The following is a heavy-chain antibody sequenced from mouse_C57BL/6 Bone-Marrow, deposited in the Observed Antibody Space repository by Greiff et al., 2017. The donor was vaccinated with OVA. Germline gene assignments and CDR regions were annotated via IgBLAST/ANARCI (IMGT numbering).Heavy chain of an antibody. J-gene: IGHJ2*01. V-gene: IGHV1-59*01. CDR2: IDPSDSYT. D-gene: IGHD3-2*02. CDR1: GYTFTSYW. Sequence: VQLQQPGAELVRPGTSVKLSCKASGYTFTSYWMHWVKQRPGQGLEWIGVIDPSDSYTNYNQKFKGKATLTVDTSSSTAYMQLSSLTSEDSAVYYCARQLRLPYEDDWGQGTTLTVSS. CDR3: ARQLRLPYEDD.